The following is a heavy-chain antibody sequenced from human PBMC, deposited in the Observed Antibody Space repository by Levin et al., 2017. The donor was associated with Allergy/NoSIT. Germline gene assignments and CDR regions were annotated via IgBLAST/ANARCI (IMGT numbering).Heavy chain of an antibody. D-gene: IGHD3-10*01. CDR1: EFTVSNNY. J-gene: IGHJ6*03. V-gene: IGHV3-66*02. CDR2: IYNDGST. Sequence: GESLKISCAASEFTVSNNYMSWVRQVPEKGLEWVSRIYNDGSTFYADSVKGRFTLSRDNSNNTLYLQMNSLRPEDTAVYYCAREINYYDSGTYYYHYYMDVWGRGTTVTVS. CDR3: AREINYYDSGTYYYHYYMDV.